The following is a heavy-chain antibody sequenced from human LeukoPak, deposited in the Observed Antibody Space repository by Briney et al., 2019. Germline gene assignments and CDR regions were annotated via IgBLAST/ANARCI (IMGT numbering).Heavy chain of an antibody. CDR2: INHSGST. CDR3: ARRQVQQLVPNWFDP. Sequence: PSETLSLTCAVYGGSFSGYYWSWIRQPPGKGLEWIGEINHSGSTNYNPSLKSRVTISVDTSKNQFSLKLRSVTAADTAVYYCARRQVQQLVPNWFDPWGQGTLVTVSS. V-gene: IGHV4-34*01. CDR1: GGSFSGYY. D-gene: IGHD6-13*01. J-gene: IGHJ5*02.